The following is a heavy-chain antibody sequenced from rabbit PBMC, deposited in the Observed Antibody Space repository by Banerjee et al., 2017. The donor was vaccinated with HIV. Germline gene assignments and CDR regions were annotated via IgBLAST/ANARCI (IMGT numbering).Heavy chain of an antibody. CDR3: ESSGL. Sequence: QSLEESGGDLVKPGASLTLTCTASGFSFSSSYWPCWVRQAPGKGPEWVACMEPNSGRTHYASWAKGRFTISKTSSTTVTLQMTSLTAADTATYFCESSGLWGPGTLVTVS. CDR1: GFSFSSSYW. J-gene: IGHJ6*01. CDR2: MEPNSGRT. V-gene: IGHV1S40*01.